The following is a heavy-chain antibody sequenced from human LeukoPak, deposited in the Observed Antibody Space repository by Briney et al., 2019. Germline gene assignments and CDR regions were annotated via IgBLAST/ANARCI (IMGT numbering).Heavy chain of an antibody. CDR1: GFTFSSYS. Sequence: GGSLRLSCAASGFTFSSYSMNWVRQAPGKGLEWVSSISSSSSYIYYADSVKGRFTISRDNAKNSLYLQTNSLRAEDTAVYYCARDPLTQYCSGGSCFSNAFDIWGQGTMVTVSS. D-gene: IGHD2-15*01. CDR3: ARDPLTQYCSGGSCFSNAFDI. CDR2: ISSSSSYI. J-gene: IGHJ3*02. V-gene: IGHV3-21*04.